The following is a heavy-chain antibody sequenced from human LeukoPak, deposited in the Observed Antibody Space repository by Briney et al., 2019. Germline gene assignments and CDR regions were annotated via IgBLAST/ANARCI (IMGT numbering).Heavy chain of an antibody. D-gene: IGHD7-27*01. CDR1: GVSIRSHY. J-gene: IGHJ4*02. CDR2: ISYGGST. Sequence: PSETLSLTCTVSGVSIRSHYWIWIWQPPGKGLEWIGHISYGGSTIYNPSLKSRVTILPDTSKNQFSLRLSSVTAADTAVYYCARDGEGDEGWDYWGQGTLITVSS. V-gene: IGHV4-59*11. CDR3: ARDGEGDEGWDY.